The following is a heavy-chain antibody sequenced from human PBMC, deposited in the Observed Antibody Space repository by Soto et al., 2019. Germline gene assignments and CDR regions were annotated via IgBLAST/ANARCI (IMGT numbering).Heavy chain of an antibody. J-gene: IGHJ5*02. CDR2: IYYSGST. CDR1: GGSISSGDYY. Sequence: TSESLSLTCTVSGGSISSGDYYWSWIRQPPGKGLGWIGYIYYSGSTYYNPSLKSRVTISVDTSKNQFSLKLSSVTAADTAVYYCARVVEAAAALDWFDPWGQGTLVTVSS. CDR3: ARVVEAAAALDWFDP. V-gene: IGHV4-30-4*01. D-gene: IGHD6-13*01.